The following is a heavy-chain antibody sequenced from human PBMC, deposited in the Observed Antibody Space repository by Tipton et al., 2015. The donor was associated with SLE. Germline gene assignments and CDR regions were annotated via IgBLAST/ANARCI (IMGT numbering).Heavy chain of an antibody. Sequence: RSLRLYCAASGFTFSSYGMHWVRQAPGKGLEWVAVISYDGSNKYYADSVKGRFTISRDNSKNTLYLQMNSLRAEDTAVYYCAKDSWGWSVFDYWGQGTLVTVSS. V-gene: IGHV3-30*18. CDR3: AKDSWGWSVFDY. D-gene: IGHD3-16*01. CDR1: GFTFSSYG. J-gene: IGHJ4*02. CDR2: ISYDGSNK.